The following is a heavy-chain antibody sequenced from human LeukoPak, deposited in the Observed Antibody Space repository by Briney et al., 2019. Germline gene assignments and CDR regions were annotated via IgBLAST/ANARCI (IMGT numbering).Heavy chain of an antibody. CDR2: IRYDGSNK. V-gene: IGHV3-30*02. D-gene: IGHD3-10*01. CDR3: TRDQNFYGSGRGFDP. Sequence: GGSLRLSRAASGFTFSSYGMHWVRQAPGKGLEWVAFIRYDGSNKYYADSVKGRFTISRDNAKNSVYLQMNSLRAEDTAIYYCTRDQNFYGSGRGFDPWGQGTLVTVSS. J-gene: IGHJ5*02. CDR1: GFTFSSYG.